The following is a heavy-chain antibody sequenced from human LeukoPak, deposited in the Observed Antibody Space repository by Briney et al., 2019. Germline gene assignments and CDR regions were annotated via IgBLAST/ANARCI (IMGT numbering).Heavy chain of an antibody. CDR3: ARKNGLDS. CDR1: GFTLSTFW. V-gene: IGHV3-7*01. CDR2: INQDGSQT. Sequence: PGGSLRLSCAASGFTLSTFWMSWVRQAPGKGLEWVANINQDGSQTYYVDSVRGRFTISRDNAKNSLYLQMNSLGVEDTAVYYCARKNGLDSWGQGTLVIVSS. J-gene: IGHJ4*02.